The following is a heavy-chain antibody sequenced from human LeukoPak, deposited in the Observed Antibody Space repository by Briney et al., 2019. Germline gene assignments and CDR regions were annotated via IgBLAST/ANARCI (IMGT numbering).Heavy chain of an antibody. CDR3: ARNGLLRGYHTWFDS. D-gene: IGHD3-3*01. CDR1: GFTFSNYA. J-gene: IGHJ5*01. Sequence: GGSLRLSCAASGFTFSNYAMRWVRQVPGKGLEWVAVIKGRFTISRDNSKNTLYLQMNSLRTEDSAVYSCARNGLLRGYHTWFDSWGQGTLVTVSS. V-gene: IGHV3-30*01.